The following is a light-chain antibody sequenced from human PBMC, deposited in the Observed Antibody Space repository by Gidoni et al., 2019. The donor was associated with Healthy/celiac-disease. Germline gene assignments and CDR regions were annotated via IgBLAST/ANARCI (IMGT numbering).Light chain of an antibody. V-gene: IGKV4-1*01. CDR2: WAS. CDR3: PLT. J-gene: IGKJ4*01. CDR1: QSVLYSSNNKNY. Sequence: DIVMTQLPDPLAVSLGERATINCKSSQSVLYSSNNKNYLAWYQQKPGQPPKLLIHWASTRESGVPDRFSGSGSGTDFTHTVDSLQAEDVAVYSTPLTFGGGTKVEIK.